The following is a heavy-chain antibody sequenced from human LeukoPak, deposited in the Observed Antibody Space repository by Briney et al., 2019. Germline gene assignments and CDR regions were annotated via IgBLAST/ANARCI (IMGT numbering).Heavy chain of an antibody. D-gene: IGHD2-8*01. V-gene: IGHV3-30*04. Sequence: GGSLRLSCAASGFTFSSYAMHWVRQAPGKGLEWVAVISYDGSNKYYADSVKGRFTISRDNSKNTLYLQMNSLRAEDTVVYYCAGSLGYCTSNVCYLKYWGQGTLVTVSS. CDR2: ISYDGSNK. J-gene: IGHJ4*02. CDR1: GFTFSSYA. CDR3: AGSLGYCTSNVCYLKY.